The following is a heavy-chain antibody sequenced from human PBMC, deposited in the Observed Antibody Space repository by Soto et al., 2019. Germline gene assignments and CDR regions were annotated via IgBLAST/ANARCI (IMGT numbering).Heavy chain of an antibody. CDR2: ISYDGSNK. Sequence: GGSLRLSCAASGFTFSSYAMHWVRQAPGKGLEWVAVISYDGSNKYYADSVKGRFTISRDNSKNTLYLQMNSLRAGDTAVYYCASTYLLYFCWSVPSFRDYYVGMDDWGQGTMVTVSS. CDR1: GFTFSSYA. J-gene: IGHJ6*02. CDR3: ASTYLLYFCWSVPSFRDYYVGMDD. D-gene: IGHD3-9*01. V-gene: IGHV3-30-3*01.